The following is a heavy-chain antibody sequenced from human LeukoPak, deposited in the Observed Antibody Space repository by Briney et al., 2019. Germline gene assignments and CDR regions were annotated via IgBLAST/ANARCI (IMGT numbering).Heavy chain of an antibody. V-gene: IGHV4-59*01. Sequence: SETLSLTCTVSGGSISSYYWSWIRQPPGKGLEWIGYIYYSGSTNYNPSLKSRVTISVETSKNQFSLKLSSVTAADTAVYYCARVTGYMIEGYFDYWGQGTLVTVSS. CDR3: ARVTGYMIEGYFDY. CDR1: GGSISSYY. D-gene: IGHD3-22*01. CDR2: IYYSGST. J-gene: IGHJ4*02.